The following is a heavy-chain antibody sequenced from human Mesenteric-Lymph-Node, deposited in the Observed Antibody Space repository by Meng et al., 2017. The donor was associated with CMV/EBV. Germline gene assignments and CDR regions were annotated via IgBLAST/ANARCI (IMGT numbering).Heavy chain of an antibody. Sequence: GESLKISCSASGFIFTSYAMNWVRQAPGRGLEWVALVSHAGDIKYYADSVKGRFTISRDNSENTLYLQMNSLRAEDTAVYYCVKDVENWGQGTLVTVSS. CDR2: VSHAGDIK. J-gene: IGHJ4*02. V-gene: IGHV3-30*04. CDR1: GFIFTSYA. CDR3: VKDVEN. D-gene: IGHD5-24*01.